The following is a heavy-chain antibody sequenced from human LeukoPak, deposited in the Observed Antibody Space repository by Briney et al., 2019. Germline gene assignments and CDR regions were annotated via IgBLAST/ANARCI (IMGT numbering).Heavy chain of an antibody. D-gene: IGHD3-22*01. V-gene: IGHV4-4*02. J-gene: IGHJ4*02. CDR1: GGSISSSNW. Sequence: SETLSLTCAVSGGSISSSNWWSWVRQPPGKGLEWIGEIYHSGSTNYNPSLKSRVTISVDKSKNQFSLKLSSVTAADTAVYYCARVVMDSSGYYYGFDYWGQGTLVTVSS. CDR2: IYHSGST. CDR3: ARVVMDSSGYYYGFDY.